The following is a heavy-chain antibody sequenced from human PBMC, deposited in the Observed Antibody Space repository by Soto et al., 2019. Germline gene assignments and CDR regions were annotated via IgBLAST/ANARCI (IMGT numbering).Heavy chain of an antibody. D-gene: IGHD1-26*01. V-gene: IGHV3-30-3*01. CDR1: GFTFSSYA. CDR3: ARVPWELLLYIDY. Sequence: QVQLVESGGGVVQPGRSLRLSCAASGFTFSSYAMHWVRQAPGKGLEWVAVISYDGNKKYYADFVKGRFTISRDNSKNTLYLQMNSLRAEDTAVYYCARVPWELLLYIDYWGQGTLVTVSS. J-gene: IGHJ4*02. CDR2: ISYDGNKK.